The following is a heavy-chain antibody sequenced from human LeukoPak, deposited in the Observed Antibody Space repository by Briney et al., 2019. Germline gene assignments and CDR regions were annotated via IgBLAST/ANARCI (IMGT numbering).Heavy chain of an antibody. CDR2: ISSSSSYI. CDR3: ARDGLSENYDSSGLDY. V-gene: IGHV3-21*01. Sequence: GGSLRLSCTASGFTFADYALSWFRQAPGKGLEWVSSISSSSSYIYYADSVKGRFTISRDNAKNSLYLQMNSLRAEDTAVYYCARDGLSENYDSSGLDYWGQGTLVTVSS. J-gene: IGHJ4*02. CDR1: GFTFADYA. D-gene: IGHD3-22*01.